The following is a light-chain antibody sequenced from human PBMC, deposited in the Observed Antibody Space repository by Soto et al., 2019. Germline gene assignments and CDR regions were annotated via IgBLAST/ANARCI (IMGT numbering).Light chain of an antibody. CDR1: QSISSY. CDR3: QQSYSTPPRT. V-gene: IGKV1-39*01. CDR2: AAS. J-gene: IGKJ4*01. Sequence: DSQMTQSPSSLSASVGDRVTITCRASQSISSYLNWYQHKPGKAPKLLIYAASSLQSGVPSRFSGSGPGTDFTLTISSLQPEDFATYYCQQSYSTPPRTFGGGTKVDSK.